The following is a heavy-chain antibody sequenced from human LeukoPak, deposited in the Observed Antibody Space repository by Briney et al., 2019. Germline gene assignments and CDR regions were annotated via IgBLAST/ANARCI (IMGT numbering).Heavy chain of an antibody. V-gene: IGHV4-31*03. CDR2: IYYTGST. J-gene: IGHJ4*02. Sequence: PSETLSLTCTVSGDSVTSGGYYWHWIRQHPVKGLEWIGYIYYTGSTNYNPSLKSRINISADTSKNQFSLKLKSVIAADTAIYYCARSGLYYPGSGSFDYWGQGALVTVSS. D-gene: IGHD3-10*01. CDR3: ARSGLYYPGSGSFDY. CDR1: GDSVTSGGYY.